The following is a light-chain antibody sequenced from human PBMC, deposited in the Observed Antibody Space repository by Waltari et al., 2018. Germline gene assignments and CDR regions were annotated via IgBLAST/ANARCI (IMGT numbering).Light chain of an antibody. CDR2: DVT. V-gene: IGLV2-23*02. CDR1: NSDVGSYNL. J-gene: IGLJ2*01. Sequence: QSALTQPASVSGSPGQSITISCTGTNSDVGSYNLVSWYQQHPGKAPNLMIYDVTKRPSGVSNRFSGARSGNTASLTISGLQAEDEADYYCCSYAGSSTFLVFGGGTKLTVL. CDR3: CSYAGSSTFLV.